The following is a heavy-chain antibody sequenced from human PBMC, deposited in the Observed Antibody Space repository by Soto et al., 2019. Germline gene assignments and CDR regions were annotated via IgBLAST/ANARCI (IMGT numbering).Heavy chain of an antibody. J-gene: IGHJ5*02. V-gene: IGHV3-30-3*01. CDR1: GFTFSSYA. D-gene: IGHD2-2*01. CDR3: AREGGHCRSTSCRYRLNWFDP. Sequence: QVQLVESGGGVVQPGRSLRLSCAASGFTFSSYAMHWVRQAPGKGLEWVAVISYDGVNKYYADSVKGRFTISRDNSKNTLYLQMNSLRAEDTAVFNCAREGGHCRSTSCRYRLNWFDPWGQGTLVTVSS. CDR2: ISYDGVNK.